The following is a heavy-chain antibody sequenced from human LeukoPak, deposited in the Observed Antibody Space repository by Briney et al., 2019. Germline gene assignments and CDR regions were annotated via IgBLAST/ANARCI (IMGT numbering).Heavy chain of an antibody. Sequence: PGGSLRLSCAASGFTFSSYAMHWVRQAPGKGLEWVAVISYDGSNKYYADSVKGRFTISRDNSKNTLYLQMNSLRAEDTAVYYCAKVPSIAGTTYSGDYWGQGTLVTVSS. V-gene: IGHV3-30*04. J-gene: IGHJ4*02. CDR3: AKVPSIAGTTYSGDY. CDR2: ISYDGSNK. CDR1: GFTFSSYA. D-gene: IGHD1-7*01.